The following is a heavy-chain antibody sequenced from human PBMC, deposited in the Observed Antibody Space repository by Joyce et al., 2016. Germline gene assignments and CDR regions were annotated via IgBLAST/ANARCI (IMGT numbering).Heavy chain of an antibody. CDR3: ARHPLRATFYSVFDI. V-gene: IGHV4-39*01. D-gene: IGHD4-11*01. Sequence: QAQLRESGPGLVNPSETLSLTCSVSGDSVNNNDYLWGWVRQSPEKGLEWIGSRSYGGTTYYSPSLRGRVTLFVAASKTHFSLTLSSVTAADTAVYYCARHPLRATFYSVFDIWGQGTKVTVSS. CDR1: GDSVNNNDYL. J-gene: IGHJ3*02. CDR2: RSYGGTT.